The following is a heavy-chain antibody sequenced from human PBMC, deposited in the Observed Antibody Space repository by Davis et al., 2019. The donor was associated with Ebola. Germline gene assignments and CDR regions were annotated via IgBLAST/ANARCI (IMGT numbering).Heavy chain of an antibody. D-gene: IGHD6-13*01. J-gene: IGHJ4*02. V-gene: IGHV3-7*01. CDR1: GFSFSSCW. Sequence: GGSLRLSCAASGFSFSSCWMSWVRQAPGKGLEWVANIKQDGSEKYYVDSVEGRFTISRDNAKNSLYLQMNSLRAEDTAVYYCARGPSTGNSFSYWGQGTLVTVSS. CDR2: IKQDGSEK. CDR3: ARGPSTGNSFSY.